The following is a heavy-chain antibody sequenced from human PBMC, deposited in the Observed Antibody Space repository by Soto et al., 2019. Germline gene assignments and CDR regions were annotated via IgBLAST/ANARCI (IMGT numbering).Heavy chain of an antibody. D-gene: IGHD3-3*01. J-gene: IGHJ6*02. V-gene: IGHV1-2*04. CDR3: ARGRVLRFLEWSYYYYYYGMDV. CDR2: INLNSGGT. Sequence: ASVKVSCKASGYTFTGYYMHWVRQAPGQGLEWMGWINLNSGGTNYAQKFQGWVTMTRDTSISTAYMELSRLRSDDTAVYYCARGRVLRFLEWSYYYYYYGMDVWGQGTTVTVSS. CDR1: GYTFTGYY.